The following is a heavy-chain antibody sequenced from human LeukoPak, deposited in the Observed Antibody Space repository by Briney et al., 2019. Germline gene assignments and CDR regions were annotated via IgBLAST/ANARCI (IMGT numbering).Heavy chain of an antibody. CDR2: IIPIFGTA. CDR3: ARNRGYSYGEGDY. J-gene: IGHJ4*02. D-gene: IGHD5-18*01. V-gene: IGHV1-69*13. CDR1: GGTFSSYA. Sequence: GASVTVPCKASGGTFSSYAISWVRQAPGQGLEWMGGIIPIFGTANYAQKFQGRVTITADESTSTAYMELSSLRSEDTAVYYCARNRGYSYGEGDYWGQGTLVTVSS.